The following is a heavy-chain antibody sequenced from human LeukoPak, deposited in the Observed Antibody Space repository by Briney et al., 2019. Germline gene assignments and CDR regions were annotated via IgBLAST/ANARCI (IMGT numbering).Heavy chain of an antibody. D-gene: IGHD6-19*01. CDR2: TYYGSKWYN. J-gene: IGHJ3*02. CDR1: GDAVSSNSAA. V-gene: IGHV6-1*01. CDR3: AREGGLLQWLVPGAFDT. Sequence: SQTLSLTCAISGDAVSSNSAAWNWISQSPSRGLEWLGRTYYGSKWYNDYAVSVKSRITINPATSKTQFSLQLNSVTPEDTAVYYCAREGGLLQWLVPGAFDTWGQGTMVTVSS.